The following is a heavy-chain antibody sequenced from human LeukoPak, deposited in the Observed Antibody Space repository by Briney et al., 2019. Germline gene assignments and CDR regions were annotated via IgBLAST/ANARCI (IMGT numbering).Heavy chain of an antibody. J-gene: IGHJ4*02. CDR2: IWYDGSNE. V-gene: IGHV3-33*01. CDR1: GFTFSSYG. Sequence: GGSLRLSCAASGFTFSSYGMHWVRQAPGKGLEWVAIIWYDGSNEYYADSVKGRFTISSDNSENTLYLQMNSLRAEDTAVYYCARALWPYYFDYWGQGTLVTVSS. D-gene: IGHD2-21*01. CDR3: ARALWPYYFDY.